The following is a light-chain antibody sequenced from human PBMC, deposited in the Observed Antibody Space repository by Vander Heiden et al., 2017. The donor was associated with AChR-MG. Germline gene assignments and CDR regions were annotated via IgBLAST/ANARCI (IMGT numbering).Light chain of an antibody. CDR1: QSISSY. CDR2: ATS. Sequence: DIQMTQSPSSLSASVGDRVTIPCRASQSISSYLNWYQQKPGKAPNLLIYATSSLHTGVPSRFSGSGSGTEFTLTISNLQPEDFATYYCQQSYRFVWTFGQGTKVDVK. J-gene: IGKJ1*01. CDR3: QQSYRFVWT. V-gene: IGKV1-39*01.